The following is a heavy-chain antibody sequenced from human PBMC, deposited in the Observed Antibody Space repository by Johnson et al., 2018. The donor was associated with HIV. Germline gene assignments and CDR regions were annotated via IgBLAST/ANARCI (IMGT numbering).Heavy chain of an antibody. Sequence: QVQLVESGGGVVQPGRSLRLSCAASGFTFSSYGMHWARQAPGKGLEWVATISYDGSDKYFADSVKGRFTISRDNSKNTLYLQMNSLRAEDTAMYYCAQDNLKRTRGSDAFDIWGQGTRVTVSS. CDR2: ISYDGSDK. J-gene: IGHJ3*02. CDR1: GFTFSSYG. D-gene: IGHD2-15*01. CDR3: AQDNLKRTRGSDAFDI. V-gene: IGHV3-30*18.